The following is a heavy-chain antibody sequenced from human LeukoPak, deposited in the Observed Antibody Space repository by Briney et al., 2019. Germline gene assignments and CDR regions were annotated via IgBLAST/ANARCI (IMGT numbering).Heavy chain of an antibody. CDR1: GGSISSSTYY. CDR2: IYYSGST. CDR3: ARDYGDYALDS. Sequence: PSETLSLTCSVSGGSISSSTYYWGWIRQPPGQGLDWIGNIYYSGSTYYNPSLKSRVTISVDTSKNQFSLKLTSVTAADTAVYYCARDYGDYALDSWGQGTLVTVSS. J-gene: IGHJ4*02. D-gene: IGHD4-17*01. V-gene: IGHV4-39*02.